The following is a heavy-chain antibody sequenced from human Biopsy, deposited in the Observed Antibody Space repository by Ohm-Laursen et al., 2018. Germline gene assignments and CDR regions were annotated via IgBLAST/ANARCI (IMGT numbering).Heavy chain of an antibody. Sequence: TLSLTCTVSGVSISGGRYYWNWIRHHPGKGLEWIGNIFYSANTYYNPSLKSRVTISVDTSKNQFSLKLSSVTAADTAVYYCARLGSGDYFPTFFDFWGQGALVTGSS. CDR3: ARLGSGDYFPTFFDF. D-gene: IGHD5-12*01. V-gene: IGHV4-31*03. CDR2: IFYSANT. CDR1: GVSISGGRYY. J-gene: IGHJ4*02.